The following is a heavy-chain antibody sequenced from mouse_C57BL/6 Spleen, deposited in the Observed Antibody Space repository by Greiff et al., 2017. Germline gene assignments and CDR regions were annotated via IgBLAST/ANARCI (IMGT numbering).Heavy chain of an antibody. V-gene: IGHV5-4*01. D-gene: IGHD1-1*01. CDR2: ISDGGSYT. Sequence: EVQLVESGGGLVKPGGSLKLSCAASGFTFSSYAMSWVRQTPEKRLEWVATISDGGSYTYYPDNVKGRFTISRDNAKNNLYLQMSHLKSEDTAMYYGARDWDYYGSSLDYWGQGTTLTVSS. CDR1: GFTFSSYA. J-gene: IGHJ2*01. CDR3: ARDWDYYGSSLDY.